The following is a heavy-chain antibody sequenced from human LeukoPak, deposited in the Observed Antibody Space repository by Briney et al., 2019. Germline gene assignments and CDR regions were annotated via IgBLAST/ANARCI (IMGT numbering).Heavy chain of an antibody. CDR1: GFTFSSYS. D-gene: IGHD7-27*01. J-gene: IGHJ4*02. Sequence: GGSLRLSCAASGFTFSSYSMNWVRQAPGKGLEWVSSISSSSSYIYYADSVKGRFTISRDNAKNSLYLQMNSLRAEDTAVYFCARENWGSGHYFDYWGRGTLVTVFS. CDR2: ISSSSSYI. V-gene: IGHV3-21*04. CDR3: ARENWGSGHYFDY.